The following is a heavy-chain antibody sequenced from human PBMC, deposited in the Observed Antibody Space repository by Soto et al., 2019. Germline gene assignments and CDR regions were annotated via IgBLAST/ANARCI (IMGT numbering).Heavy chain of an antibody. CDR3: ARRLYNWNAFDY. J-gene: IGHJ4*02. CDR1: GGSISSYY. V-gene: IGHV4-59*01. D-gene: IGHD1-20*01. CDR2: IYYSGST. Sequence: SETLSLTCTVSGGSISSYYWSWIRQPPGKGLEWIGYIYYSGSTNYNPSLKSRVTISVDTSKNQFSLKLSSVTAADTAVYYCARRLYNWNAFDYWGQGTLVTVSS.